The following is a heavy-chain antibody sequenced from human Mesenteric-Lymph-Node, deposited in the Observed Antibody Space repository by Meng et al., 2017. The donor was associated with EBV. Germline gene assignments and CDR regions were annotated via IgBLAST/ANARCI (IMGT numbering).Heavy chain of an antibody. CDR1: GESLSGYY. CDR3: ARVVYDSSGYYSGWFDP. Sequence: QVQLQQWGAGLLKPSETLSLTCAVSGESLSGYYWSWIRQSPGKGLEWIGEINHSGSTNYNPSLESRLTISVDTSRNHFSLKLTSVTAADTAVYHCARVVYDSSGYYSGWFDPWGQGTLVTVSS. V-gene: IGHV4-34*01. CDR2: INHSGST. D-gene: IGHD3-22*01. J-gene: IGHJ5*02.